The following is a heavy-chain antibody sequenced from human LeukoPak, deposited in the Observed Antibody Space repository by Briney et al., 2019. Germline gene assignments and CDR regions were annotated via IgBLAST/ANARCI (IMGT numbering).Heavy chain of an antibody. D-gene: IGHD3-3*01. CDR1: GGSISSGGYY. CDR3: ARVSYDFWSGYYLDY. Sequence: PSETLSLTCTVSGGSISSGGYYWSWIRQHPGKSLEWIGYIYYSGSTYYNPSLKSRVTISVDTSKNQFSLKLSSVTAADTAVYYCARVSYDFWSGYYLDYWGQGTLVTVSS. V-gene: IGHV4-31*03. CDR2: IYYSGST. J-gene: IGHJ4*02.